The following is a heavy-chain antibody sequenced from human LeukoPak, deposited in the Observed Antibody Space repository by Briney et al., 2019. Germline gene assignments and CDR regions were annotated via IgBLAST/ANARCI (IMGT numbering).Heavy chain of an antibody. CDR2: IYPGDSDT. Sequence: GESLQISYMASGYSFTTYWIGWVRQMPGKGLEWMGIIYPGDSDTRYSPSFQGQVTISADKSISTAYLQWSSLKASDTAKYYCAASIGTAAGTLDYWGQGTLVTL. J-gene: IGHJ4*02. CDR1: GYSFTTYW. D-gene: IGHD6-13*01. V-gene: IGHV5-51*01. CDR3: AASIGTAAGTLDY.